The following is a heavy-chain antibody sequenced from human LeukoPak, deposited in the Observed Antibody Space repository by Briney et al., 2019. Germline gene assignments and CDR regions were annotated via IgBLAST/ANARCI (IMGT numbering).Heavy chain of an antibody. Sequence: AASVKVSCKASGGTFSSYAISWVRQAPGQGLEWMGGIIPIFGTANYAQKFQGRVTITADESTSTAYMELSSLRSEDTAVYYCARGDFWSGYWPHYYYYMDVWGKGTTVTVSS. CDR2: IIPIFGTA. J-gene: IGHJ6*03. CDR3: ARGDFWSGYWPHYYYYMDV. D-gene: IGHD3-3*01. V-gene: IGHV1-69*13. CDR1: GGTFSSYA.